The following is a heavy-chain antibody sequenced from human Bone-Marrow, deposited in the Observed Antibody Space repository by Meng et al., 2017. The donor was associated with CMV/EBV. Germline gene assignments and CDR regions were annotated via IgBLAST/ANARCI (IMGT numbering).Heavy chain of an antibody. V-gene: IGHV4-34*01. D-gene: IGHD6-19*01. Sequence: QVRVVECGGGPLKSSEPLSLSCAVDGGSVSGYYWSWIRQPPGKGLEWIGEINHSGSTNYNPSLKSRVTISEDTSKNQFSLKLSSVTAADTAVYYCARGGRSSSGRKGLGRPWYYWGQGTLVTVSS. CDR1: GGSVSGYY. CDR2: INHSGST. J-gene: IGHJ4*02. CDR3: ARGGRSSSGRKGLGRPWYY.